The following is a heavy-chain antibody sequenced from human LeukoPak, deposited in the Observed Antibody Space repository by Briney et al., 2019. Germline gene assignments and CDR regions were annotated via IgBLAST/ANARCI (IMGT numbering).Heavy chain of an antibody. Sequence: ASVKVSCKASGGTFSSYAISWVRQAPGQGLEWMGGIIPIFGTANYAQKFQGRVTITADESTSTAYMELSSLRSEDTAVYYCATEYYCDSSGPFDYWGQGTLVTVSS. D-gene: IGHD3-22*01. J-gene: IGHJ4*02. CDR1: GGTFSSYA. V-gene: IGHV1-69*13. CDR3: ATEYYCDSSGPFDY. CDR2: IIPIFGTA.